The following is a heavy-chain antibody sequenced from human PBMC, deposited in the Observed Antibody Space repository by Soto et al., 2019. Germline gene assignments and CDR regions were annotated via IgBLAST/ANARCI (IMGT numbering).Heavy chain of an antibody. CDR2: ISAYNGNT. V-gene: IGHV1-18*01. CDR1: GCIFTSFG. D-gene: IGHD1-26*01. J-gene: IGHJ4*02. Sequence: ASVKGSCKGCGCIFTSFGGSWVRQAPGQGLEWMGWISAYNGNTNYAQNLQGRVTMTTDTSTSTAYMELRSLRSDDTAVYYCARDNSRLYFDYWGQGALVTVSS. CDR3: ARDNSRLYFDY.